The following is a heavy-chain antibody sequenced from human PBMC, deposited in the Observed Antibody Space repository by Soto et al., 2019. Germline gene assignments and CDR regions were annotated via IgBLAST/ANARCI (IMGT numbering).Heavy chain of an antibody. CDR1: GASLNNYY. J-gene: IGHJ4*02. Sequence: QVQLQESGPGLVKPSETLSLTCTVSGASLNNYYWSWVRQPAGKGLEWVGRIYTSGSTNYNPSHESRVTMSVDTSKNQFSLKLSSVTAADTAVYYCARGSLAPDYWGQGTLITVSS. CDR3: ARGSLAPDY. D-gene: IGHD1-26*01. CDR2: IYTSGST. V-gene: IGHV4-4*07.